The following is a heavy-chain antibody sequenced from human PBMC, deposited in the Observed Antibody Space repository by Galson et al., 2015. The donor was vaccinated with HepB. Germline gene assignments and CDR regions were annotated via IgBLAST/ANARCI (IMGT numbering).Heavy chain of an antibody. CDR3: ARGTPYNFDTSGYFPLYYLDY. CDR1: GFTVSSNY. V-gene: IGHV3-66*02. Sequence: SLRLSCAASGFTVSSNYMSWVRQAPGKGLEWVSVIYGGGSTYYADSVKGRFSISRDNPKNTLSLQMSSLRAEDTAVYCCARGTPYNFDTSGYFPLYYLDYWGQGTLVTVSS. J-gene: IGHJ4*02. CDR2: IYGGGST. D-gene: IGHD3-22*01.